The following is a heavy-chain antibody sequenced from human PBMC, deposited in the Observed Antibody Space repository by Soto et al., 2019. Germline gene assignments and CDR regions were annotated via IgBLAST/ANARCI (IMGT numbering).Heavy chain of an antibody. D-gene: IGHD3-9*01. J-gene: IGHJ3*02. CDR3: ARALILTGYYIHDAFAI. CDR2: IYYSGST. CDR1: GGSISSSY. V-gene: IGHV4-59*01. Sequence: PSETLSLTCTVSGGSISSSYWSWIRQPPGKGLEWIGYIYYSGSTNYNPSLKSRVTISVDTSKNQFSLKLSSVTAADTAVYYCARALILTGYYIHDAFAIWGQGTMVTVSS.